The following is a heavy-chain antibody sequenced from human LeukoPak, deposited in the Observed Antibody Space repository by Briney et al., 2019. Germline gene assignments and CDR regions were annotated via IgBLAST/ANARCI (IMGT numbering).Heavy chain of an antibody. V-gene: IGHV4-30-4*01. CDR1: GDSISSGYYY. CDR3: ARDMVRGVVSLDY. D-gene: IGHD3-10*01. CDR2: IYYSGST. Sequence: SETLSLTCTVSGDSISSGYYYWSWIRQPSGKGLEWIGYIYYSGSTYYNPSLKSRVTISLDTSQNQFSLKLTSVTAADTALYYCARDMVRGVVSLDYWGQGALVTVSS. J-gene: IGHJ4*02.